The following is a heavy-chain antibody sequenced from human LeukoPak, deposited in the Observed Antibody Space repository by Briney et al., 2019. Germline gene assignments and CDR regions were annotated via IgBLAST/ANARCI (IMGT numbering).Heavy chain of an antibody. J-gene: IGHJ5*02. CDR3: AGDIIVVVPAAIRENWFDP. D-gene: IGHD2-2*02. CDR1: GYTFTSFG. CDR2: SNTNTGNT. V-gene: IGHV1-18*01. Sequence: ASVKVSCKASGYTFTSFGISWVRQAPGQGLEWVGWSNTNTGNTNYAQKFQGRVTMTTDTSTSTAYMEVRSLRSEDTAVYYCAGDIIVVVPAAIRENWFDPWGQGTLVTVSS.